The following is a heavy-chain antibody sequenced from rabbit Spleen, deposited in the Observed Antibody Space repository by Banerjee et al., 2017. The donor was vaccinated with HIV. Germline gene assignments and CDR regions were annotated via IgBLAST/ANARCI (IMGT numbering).Heavy chain of an antibody. J-gene: IGHJ6*01. CDR2: IDTNDGDT. CDR3: ARSTYGYDDYADLYYAAMDL. Sequence: LEESGGGLVKPGGTLTLTCTVSGFSFSSNWICWVRQAPGKGLEWIACIDTNDGDTDYANWVNGRFTISKTSSTVDLKMTSLTAADTATYFCARSTYGYDDYADLYYAAMDLWGQGTLVTVS. D-gene: IGHD6-1*01. CDR1: GFSFSSNW. V-gene: IGHV1S36*01.